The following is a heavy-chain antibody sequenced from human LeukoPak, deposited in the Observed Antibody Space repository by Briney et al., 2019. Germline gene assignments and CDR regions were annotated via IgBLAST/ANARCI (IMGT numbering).Heavy chain of an antibody. CDR1: GASISNYY. CDR3: ARGSGYGMDV. J-gene: IGHJ6*02. Sequence: SETLSLTCTVSGASISNYYCSWIRQAPGKGLEWIGYIFYSGSTNYNPSLKSRVSMSVDTSKNQFSLKLSSVTAADTAVYYCARGSGYGMDVWGQGTTVTVSS. V-gene: IGHV4-59*01. CDR2: IFYSGST. D-gene: IGHD2-15*01.